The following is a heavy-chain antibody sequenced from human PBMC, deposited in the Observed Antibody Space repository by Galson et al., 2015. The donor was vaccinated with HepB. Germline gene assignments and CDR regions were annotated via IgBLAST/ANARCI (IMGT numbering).Heavy chain of an antibody. CDR3: ARGALVVVVDATQNNWFAP. J-gene: IGHJ5*02. D-gene: IGHD2-15*01. Sequence: SVKVSCKASGYRFSTYSITWVRQAPGQGLEWMGWISPYNGDTKYARKFQGRVTMTTDTSTSTAYMELRSLRSDDTAVYYCARGALVVVVDATQNNWFAPWGQGTLITVSS. CDR2: ISPYNGDT. V-gene: IGHV1-18*01. CDR1: GYRFSTYS.